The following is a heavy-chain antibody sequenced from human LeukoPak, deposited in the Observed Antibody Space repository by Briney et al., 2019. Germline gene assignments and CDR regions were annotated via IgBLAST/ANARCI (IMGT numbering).Heavy chain of an antibody. CDR3: ARGVEPLAANTLAY. CDR1: GFTVITND. D-gene: IGHD1-14*01. V-gene: IGHV3-53*01. J-gene: IGHJ4*02. Sequence: GGSLRVSCAASGFTVITNDMTWVRQAPGKGLECGSVLYSDGNTKYADSVQGRFTISRDNSKNTLYLEMNSLSPDDTAVYYCARGVEPLAANTLAYWGQGTLVTVSS. CDR2: LYSDGNT.